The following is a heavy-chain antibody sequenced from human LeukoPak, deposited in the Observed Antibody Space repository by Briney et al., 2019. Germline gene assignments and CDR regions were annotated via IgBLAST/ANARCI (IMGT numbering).Heavy chain of an antibody. V-gene: IGHV3-21*01. CDR2: ISSGSSYI. Sequence: GGSLRLSCAASGFTLSRYSMNWVRQAPGKGLEWVSSISSGSSYIYYAGSVKGRFTISRDNAKNSLYLQMNSLRAEDTAVYYCASYNPYYWGQGTLVTVSS. CDR3: ASYNPYY. CDR1: GFTLSRYS. J-gene: IGHJ4*02. D-gene: IGHD1-1*01.